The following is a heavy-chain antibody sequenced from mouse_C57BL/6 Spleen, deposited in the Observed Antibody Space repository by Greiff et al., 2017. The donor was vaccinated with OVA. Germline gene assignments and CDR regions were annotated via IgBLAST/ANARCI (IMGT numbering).Heavy chain of an antibody. J-gene: IGHJ2*01. D-gene: IGHD4-1*01. V-gene: IGHV7-3*01. CDR1: GFTFTDYY. CDR2: IRNKANGYTT. Sequence: EVHLVESGGGLVQPGGSLSLSCAASGFTFTDYYMSWVRQPPGKALEWLGFIRNKANGYTTEYSASVKGRFTISRDNSQSILYLQMNALRAEDSATYYCARELGAFDYWGQGTTLTVSS. CDR3: ARELGAFDY.